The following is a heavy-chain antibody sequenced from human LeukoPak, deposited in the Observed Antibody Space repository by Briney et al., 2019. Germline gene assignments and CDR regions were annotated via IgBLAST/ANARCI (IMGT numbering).Heavy chain of an antibody. V-gene: IGHV4-39*01. Sequence: SETLSLTCSVSGASVTSGGFYWGWLRQPPGKGLEWIATDYYTWSTYYNPSLKSRVTISIDTSKNQFSLSLRSLIAADTAVYYCARHSGSGSLSRPFDPWGQGTLVTVSS. J-gene: IGHJ5*02. CDR2: DYYTWST. CDR3: ARHSGSGSLSRPFDP. D-gene: IGHD3-10*01. CDR1: GASVTSGGFY.